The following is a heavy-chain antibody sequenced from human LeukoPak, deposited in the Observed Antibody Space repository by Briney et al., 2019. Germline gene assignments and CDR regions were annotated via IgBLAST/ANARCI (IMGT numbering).Heavy chain of an antibody. Sequence: GGSLRLSCAASGFTFSSYWMSWVRQAPGKGLEWVANIKQDGSEKYYVDSVKGRFTVSRDNAKNSLYLQMNSLRAEDTAVYYCARDQYCGSSTCHPGRGYWGQGTLVTVSS. J-gene: IGHJ4*02. V-gene: IGHV3-7*05. D-gene: IGHD2-2*01. CDR2: IKQDGSEK. CDR3: ARDQYCGSSTCHPGRGY. CDR1: GFTFSSYW.